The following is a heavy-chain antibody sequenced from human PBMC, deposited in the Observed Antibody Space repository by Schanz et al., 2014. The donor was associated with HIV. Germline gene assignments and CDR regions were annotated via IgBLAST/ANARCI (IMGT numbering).Heavy chain of an antibody. CDR1: GFIFNSYA. CDR3: ARGVPAHSSGWYLDY. V-gene: IGHV3-23*04. CDR2: ISGSGDNT. Sequence: VQLVESGGGVVQPGRSLRLSCAASGFIFNSYAMSWVRQAPGKGLDRVSTISGSGDNTFYADSVKGRFTISRDSSKTTLYLQMNGLRADDTAVYYCARGVPAHSSGWYLDYWGQGTLVIVSS. J-gene: IGHJ4*02. D-gene: IGHD6-19*01.